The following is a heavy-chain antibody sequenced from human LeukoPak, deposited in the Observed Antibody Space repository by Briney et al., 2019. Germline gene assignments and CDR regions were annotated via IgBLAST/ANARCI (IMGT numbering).Heavy chain of an antibody. J-gene: IGHJ4*02. V-gene: IGHV3-30-3*01. D-gene: IGHD6-13*01. CDR1: GFTFSSYA. CDR2: ISYDGSNK. CDR3: ASRLYSSPLDY. Sequence: PGGSLRLSCAASGFTFSSYAMHWVRQAPGKGLEWVAVISYDGSNKYYADSVKGRFTISRDNSKNTLYLQMNSLRAEDTAVYYCASRLYSSPLDYWGQGTLVTVSS.